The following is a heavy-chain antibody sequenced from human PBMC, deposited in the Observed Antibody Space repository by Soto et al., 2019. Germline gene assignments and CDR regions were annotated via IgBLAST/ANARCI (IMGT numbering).Heavy chain of an antibody. Sequence: GGSLRLSCTASGFTFSDYDMHWVRQGSGKGLEWVSTIGAARDPYYTGSVKGRFTISRENARNSMFLQMNSVTVGDTAVYYCVRACSGRLARRAQYYSELDDLGQGAMDKVSS. CDR3: VRACSGRLARRAQYYSELDD. V-gene: IGHV3-13*05. CDR1: GFTFSDYD. D-gene: IGHD6-19*01. CDR2: IGAARDP. J-gene: IGHJ6*02.